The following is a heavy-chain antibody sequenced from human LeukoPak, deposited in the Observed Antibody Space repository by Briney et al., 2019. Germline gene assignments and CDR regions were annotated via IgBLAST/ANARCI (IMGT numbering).Heavy chain of an antibody. V-gene: IGHV4-34*01. J-gene: IGHJ4*02. CDR1: GGSFSGYY. Sequence: SETLSLTCAVYGGSFSGYYCNWIRQPPGKGLEWIGEINNSGTTNYNPSLKSRLTISVDTSKNQFSLKMSSVTAADTAVYYCARDLASCAGDCYSDGFDNWGQGTLVTVSS. CDR2: INNSGTT. D-gene: IGHD2-21*02. CDR3: ARDLASCAGDCYSDGFDN.